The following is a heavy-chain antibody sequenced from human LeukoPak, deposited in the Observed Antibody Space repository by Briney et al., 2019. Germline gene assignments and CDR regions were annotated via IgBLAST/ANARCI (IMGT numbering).Heavy chain of an antibody. CDR3: AREYKGGYEEFDY. CDR2: INPNSGGT. CDR1: GYTFTGYY. D-gene: IGHD5-12*01. J-gene: IGHJ4*02. V-gene: IGHV1-2*02. Sequence: ASVKVFCKASGYTFTGYYMHWVRQAPGQGLEWMGWINPNSGGTNYAQKFQGRVTMTRDTSISTAYMELSRLRSDDTAVYYCAREYKGGYEEFDYWGQGTLVTVSS.